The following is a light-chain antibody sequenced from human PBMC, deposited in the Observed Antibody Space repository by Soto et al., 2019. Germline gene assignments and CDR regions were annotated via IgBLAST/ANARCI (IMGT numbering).Light chain of an antibody. V-gene: IGLV2-23*01. Sequence: QSALAQPASVSGSPGRSITISCTGTSSTVGGFNVVSWYQQHPGKAPKVIIYEGIKRPSGVSNRFSGSNSGSTASLTISGLQAEDEADYYCCSYVGATTYVFGTGTKVTAL. J-gene: IGLJ1*01. CDR2: EGI. CDR3: CSYVGATTYV. CDR1: SSTVGGFNV.